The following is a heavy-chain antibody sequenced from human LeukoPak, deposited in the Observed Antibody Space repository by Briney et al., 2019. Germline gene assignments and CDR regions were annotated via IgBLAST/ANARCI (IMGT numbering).Heavy chain of an antibody. Sequence: GTLSLTCAVSGGSTSNSNWWSWVRQPPGKGLEWVSSINNSGGSIYYADSLKGRFTISRDNAKNSLYLQMDSLRAEDTAVYYCARDTTYCGRGCYSLTDYWGQGTLVSVSS. J-gene: IGHJ4*02. V-gene: IGHV3-21*01. CDR3: ARDTTYCGRGCYSLTDY. D-gene: IGHD2-21*02. CDR2: INNSGGSI. CDR1: GGSTSNSNW.